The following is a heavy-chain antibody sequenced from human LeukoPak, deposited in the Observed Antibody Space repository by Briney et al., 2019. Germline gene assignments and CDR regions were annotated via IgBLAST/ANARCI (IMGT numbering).Heavy chain of an antibody. CDR1: GGSISSSSYY. CDR3: AREVPGGTSPIDY. J-gene: IGHJ4*02. CDR2: IYYSGST. V-gene: IGHV4-39*02. Sequence: SETLSLTCTVSGGSISSSSYYWGWIRQPPGKGLEWIGSIYYSGSTYYNPSLKSRVTISVDTSKTQFSLTLSSVPAADTAVYYCAREVPGGTSPIDYWGQGTLVTVSS. D-gene: IGHD4-23*01.